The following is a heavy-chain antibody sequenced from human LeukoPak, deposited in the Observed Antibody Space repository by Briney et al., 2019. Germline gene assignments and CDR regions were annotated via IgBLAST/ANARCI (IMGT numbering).Heavy chain of an antibody. J-gene: IGHJ5*02. CDR1: GFTFSSYS. CDR3: ARQLDYGGNSDWSNWFDP. CDR2: ISSSSSYI. Sequence: GGSLRLSCAASGFTFSSYSMNWVRQAPGKGLEWVSSISSSSSYIYYADSVKGRFTISRDNAKNSLYLQMNSLRAEDTAVYYCARQLDYGGNSDWSNWFDPGGQGTLVTVSS. D-gene: IGHD4-23*01. V-gene: IGHV3-21*01.